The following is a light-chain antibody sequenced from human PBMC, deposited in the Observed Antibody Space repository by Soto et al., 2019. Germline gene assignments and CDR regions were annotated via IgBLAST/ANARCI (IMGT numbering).Light chain of an antibody. CDR2: SAS. CDR3: QQSYNGPFT. CDR1: QSISRY. Sequence: QMTQSPSSLSGSVGDRVTVTCRAGQSISRYLNWYQQRPGKAPKLLIYSASTLQTGVPSTFSGRGSGTDFTLTISSLQPEELATYYCQQSYNGPFTFGPGTKGDIK. J-gene: IGKJ3*01. V-gene: IGKV1-39*01.